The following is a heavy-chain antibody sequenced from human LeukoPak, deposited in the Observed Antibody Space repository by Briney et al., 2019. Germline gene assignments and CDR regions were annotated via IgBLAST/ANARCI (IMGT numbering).Heavy chain of an antibody. CDR1: GGSISSYY. J-gene: IGHJ5*02. D-gene: IGHD6-13*01. Sequence: SETLSLTCTVSGGSISSYYWSWIRQPPGKGLEWIGYIYYSGSTNYNPSLQSRVTISVDSSKNQFSLKLSSVTAADTAVYYCAREIAAAGNWFDPWGQGTLVTVSS. CDR2: IYYSGST. CDR3: AREIAAAGNWFDP. V-gene: IGHV4-59*12.